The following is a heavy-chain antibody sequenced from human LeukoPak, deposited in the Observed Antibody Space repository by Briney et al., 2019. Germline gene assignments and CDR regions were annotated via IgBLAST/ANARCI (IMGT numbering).Heavy chain of an antibody. CDR1: GGSISSYY. Sequence: SETLSLTCTVSGGSISSYYWSWIRQPPGKGLEWIGYIYYSGSTNYNPSLKSRVTISVDTSKNQFSLKLSSVTAADTAVYYCARARSPTYYDFWSGATTGWFDPWGQGTLVTVSS. D-gene: IGHD3-3*01. V-gene: IGHV4-59*12. CDR2: IYYSGST. J-gene: IGHJ5*02. CDR3: ARARSPTYYDFWSGATTGWFDP.